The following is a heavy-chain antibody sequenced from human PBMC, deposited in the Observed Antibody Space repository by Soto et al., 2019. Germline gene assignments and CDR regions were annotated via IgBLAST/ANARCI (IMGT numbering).Heavy chain of an antibody. D-gene: IGHD6-13*01. J-gene: IGHJ4*01. CDR3: AREGPGASTWYVDS. V-gene: IGHV3-11*05. CDR2: ISTSSSYR. CDR1: GFTFSDYY. Sequence: QVQRVESGGGLVKPGGSLRLSCAASGFTFSDYYMNLIRQAPWKGLDWLSYISTSSSYRNYADFVKGRFTISRDNAKNSLYLQMNRLRVEDTAVYYCAREGPGASTWYVDSWGHGTLVTVSS.